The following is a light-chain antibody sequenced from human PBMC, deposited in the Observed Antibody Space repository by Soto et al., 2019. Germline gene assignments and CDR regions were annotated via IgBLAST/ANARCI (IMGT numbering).Light chain of an antibody. J-gene: IGKJ1*01. CDR1: QSISSW. CDR3: QQYNSYSPT. V-gene: IGKV1-5*03. Sequence: DIQMTQYPSTLSASLGDRVTITCRASQSISSWLAWYQQKPGKAPNLLIHKASHLESGVPSRFSGSGSGTDFTLTISSLHPDDFATYYCQQYNSYSPTFGQGTKVDIK. CDR2: KAS.